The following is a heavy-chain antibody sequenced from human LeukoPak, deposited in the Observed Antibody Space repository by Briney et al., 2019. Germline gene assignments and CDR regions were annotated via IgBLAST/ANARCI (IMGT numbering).Heavy chain of an antibody. CDR3: ARPNWNDLHFDY. J-gene: IGHJ4*02. V-gene: IGHV4-39*07. D-gene: IGHD1-1*01. CDR1: GGSITSSSYY. Sequence: SETLSLTCTVSGGSITSSSYYWGWIRPPPGKGLEWIGSIYYSGNTYYNPSLKSRVTISVDTSKNQFSLRLSSVTAADTAVYYCARPNWNDLHFDYWGQGTLVTVSS. CDR2: IYYSGNT.